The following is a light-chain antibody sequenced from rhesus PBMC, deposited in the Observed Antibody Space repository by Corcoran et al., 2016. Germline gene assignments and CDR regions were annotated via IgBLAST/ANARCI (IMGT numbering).Light chain of an antibody. Sequence: DIQMSQSPSSLSASVGDRVTITCRASQGISSYLNWYQQKPGKAPKLLIYSANSLESGVPSRFSGSGSGTDFTLTISSLQPEDFATYYCQQGNSNPLTFGGGTKVEIK. CDR2: SAN. J-gene: IGKJ4*01. CDR3: QQGNSNPLT. V-gene: IGKV1-32*02. CDR1: QGISSY.